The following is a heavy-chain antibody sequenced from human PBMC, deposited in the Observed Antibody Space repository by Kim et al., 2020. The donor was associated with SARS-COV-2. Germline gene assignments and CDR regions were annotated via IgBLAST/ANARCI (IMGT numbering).Heavy chain of an antibody. D-gene: IGHD2-2*02. J-gene: IGHJ4*02. V-gene: IGHV3-30-3*01. CDR2: ISYDGSNK. CDR3: ASGCSSTSCYTFDY. CDR1: GFTFSSYA. Sequence: GGSLRLSCAASGFTFSSYAMHWVRQAPGKGLEWVAVISYDGSNKYYADSVKGRFTISRDNSKNTLYLQMNSLRAEDTAVYYCASGCSSTSCYTFDYWGQGTLVTVSS.